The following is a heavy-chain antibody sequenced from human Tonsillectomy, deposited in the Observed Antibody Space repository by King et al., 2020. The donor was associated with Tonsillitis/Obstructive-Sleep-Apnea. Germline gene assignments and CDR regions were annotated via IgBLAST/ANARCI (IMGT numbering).Heavy chain of an antibody. D-gene: IGHD2-2*01. Sequence: VQLPQWGAGLLKPSETLSLTCAVYGGSFSGYYWSWIRQPPGKGLEWIGEINHSGSTNYNPSLKSRVTISVDTSKNQFSLKLSSVTAADTAVYYCARGACSSTSCYGVHWGQGTLVTVSS. J-gene: IGHJ4*02. CDR2: INHSGST. CDR3: ARGACSSTSCYGVH. V-gene: IGHV4-34*01. CDR1: GGSFSGYY.